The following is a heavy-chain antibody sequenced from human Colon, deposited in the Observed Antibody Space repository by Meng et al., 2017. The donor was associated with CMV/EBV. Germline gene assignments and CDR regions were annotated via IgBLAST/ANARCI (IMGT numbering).Heavy chain of an antibody. CDR1: GFTFSNYA. Sequence: GESLKISCAASGFTFSNYAMSWVRQAPGKGLEWVSTISGGLSTYYADSVKGRFTISRDNAKNSLYLQMNSLRAEDTALYYCAKDSGLVAAAPTDYWGQGTLVTVS. D-gene: IGHD6-13*01. CDR3: AKDSGLVAAAPTDY. V-gene: IGHV3-23*01. CDR2: ISGGLST. J-gene: IGHJ4*02.